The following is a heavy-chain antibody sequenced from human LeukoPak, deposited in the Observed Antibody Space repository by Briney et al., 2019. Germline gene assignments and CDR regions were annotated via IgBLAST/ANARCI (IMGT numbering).Heavy chain of an antibody. Sequence: ASVKVSCKASGYTFTGYYMHWVRQAPGQGLEWMGRINPNSGGTNYAQKFQGRVTMTRDTSISTAYMELSSLRSEDTAVYYCATRQPGTYYFDYWGQGTLVTVSS. J-gene: IGHJ4*02. CDR1: GYTFTGYY. D-gene: IGHD6-13*01. CDR3: ATRQPGTYYFDY. V-gene: IGHV1-2*06. CDR2: INPNSGGT.